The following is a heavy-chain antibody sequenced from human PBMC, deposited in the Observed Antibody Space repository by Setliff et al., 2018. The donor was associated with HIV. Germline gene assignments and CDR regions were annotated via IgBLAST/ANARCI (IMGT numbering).Heavy chain of an antibody. V-gene: IGHV4-4*02. CDR2: IYHSGST. CDR1: GGSISSNW. D-gene: IGHD3-22*01. Sequence: PSETLSLTCAVSGGSISSNWWSWVRQSPGKGLVWIGEIYHSGSTHYNPSLQSRVTISVDKSKSQFSLKLNSATAADTAVYYCGGNGYYSIDYWGQGTKVTVSS. J-gene: IGHJ4*02. CDR3: GGNGYYSIDY.